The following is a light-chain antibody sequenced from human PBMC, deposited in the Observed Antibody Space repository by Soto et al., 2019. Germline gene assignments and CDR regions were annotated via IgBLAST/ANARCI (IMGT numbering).Light chain of an antibody. Sequence: EIVMTQSPVTLSASPGESAPLSCRASQSVDNNVAWYQQKPGQAPRLLIVGSFARATGIPARFSGSGSGSEFTLTISSLQSEDFAVYYCQQYGSSPPKTFGQGTKVDI. J-gene: IGKJ1*01. CDR3: QQYGSSPPKT. CDR2: GSF. CDR1: QSVDNN. V-gene: IGKV3-15*01.